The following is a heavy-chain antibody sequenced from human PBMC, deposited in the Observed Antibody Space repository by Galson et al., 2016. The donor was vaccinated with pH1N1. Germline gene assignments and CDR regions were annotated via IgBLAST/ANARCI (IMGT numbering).Heavy chain of an antibody. J-gene: IGHJ4*02. V-gene: IGHV1-2*02. D-gene: IGHD2-15*01. CDR3: ATAGVVVSATGEY. Sequence: SVKVSCKASGDTFRDFYLHWVRQAPGQGLEWMGWINIKSGATKYAQKFQVRVTLNTDTSLNTVYVELSRLTSDDTAVYYCATAGVVVSATGEYWGQGTLVTVSS. CDR2: INIKSGAT. CDR1: GDTFRDFY.